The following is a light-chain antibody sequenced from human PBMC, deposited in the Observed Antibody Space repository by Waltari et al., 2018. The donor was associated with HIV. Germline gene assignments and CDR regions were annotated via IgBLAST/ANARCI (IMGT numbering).Light chain of an antibody. CDR1: HNVGTW. CDR3: QQYSSFPIT. CDR2: TTS. V-gene: IGKV1-5*03. Sequence: DIQMTQSPSTLSSSIGDRVSITCRASHNVGTWFVWYQKKPGKAPSLLISTTSTLESGVPTNFSGSGSGTYFTLTISALRPDDFASYFCQQYSSFPITFGQGTKL. J-gene: IGKJ2*01.